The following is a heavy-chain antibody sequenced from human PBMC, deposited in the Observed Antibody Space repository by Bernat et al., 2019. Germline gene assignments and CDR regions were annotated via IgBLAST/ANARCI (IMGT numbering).Heavy chain of an antibody. Sequence: QVQLVESGGGLVKPGGSLRLSCAASGFTFSDYYMSWIRQAPGKGLEWVSYISSSSYTNYADSVKGRFTISRDNAKNSLYLQMNSLRAEDTAVYYCARGLRYCSSTSCYNWFDPWGQGTLVTVSS. V-gene: IGHV3-11*06. CDR2: ISSSSYT. J-gene: IGHJ5*02. D-gene: IGHD2-2*01. CDR1: GFTFSDYY. CDR3: ARGLRYCSSTSCYNWFDP.